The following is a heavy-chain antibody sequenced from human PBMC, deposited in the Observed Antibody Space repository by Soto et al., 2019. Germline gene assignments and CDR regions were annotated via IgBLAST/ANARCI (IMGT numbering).Heavy chain of an antibody. D-gene: IGHD2-2*01. CDR1: GGSFSGYY. Sequence: SETLSLTCAVYGGSFSGYYWSWIRQPPGKGLEWIGEINHSGSTNYNPSLKSRVTISVDTSKNQFSLKLSSVTAADTAVYYCARGGKVVPAGRARFDYWGQGTLVTVSS. V-gene: IGHV4-34*01. CDR3: ARGGKVVPAGRARFDY. CDR2: INHSGST. J-gene: IGHJ4*02.